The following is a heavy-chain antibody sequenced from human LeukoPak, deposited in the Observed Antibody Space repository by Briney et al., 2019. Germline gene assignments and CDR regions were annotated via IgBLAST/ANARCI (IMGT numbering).Heavy chain of an antibody. Sequence: SETLSLTCTVSGGSISSYYWSWIRQPPGKGLEWIGYIYYSGSTNYNPSLKSRVTISVDTSKNQFSLKLSSVTAADTAVYYCARLTSAYYDFWSGSSWFDPWGQGTLVTVSS. CDR2: IYYSGST. CDR1: GGSISSYY. J-gene: IGHJ5*02. V-gene: IGHV4-59*08. CDR3: ARLTSAYYDFWSGSSWFDP. D-gene: IGHD3-3*01.